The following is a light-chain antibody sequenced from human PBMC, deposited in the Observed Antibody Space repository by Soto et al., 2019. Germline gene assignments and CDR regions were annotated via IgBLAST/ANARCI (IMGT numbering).Light chain of an antibody. CDR3: SSYTDSPTREV. V-gene: IGLV2-14*01. CDR2: EVT. Sequence: QSVLTQPASVSGSPGQSITISCTGTSSDVGAYNYVSWYQQYPGKAPQLMIYEVTNRPSGVSNRLSGSKSGNTASLTISGLQAEDEADYYCSSYTDSPTREVFGTGTKVTVL. CDR1: SSDVGAYNY. J-gene: IGLJ1*01.